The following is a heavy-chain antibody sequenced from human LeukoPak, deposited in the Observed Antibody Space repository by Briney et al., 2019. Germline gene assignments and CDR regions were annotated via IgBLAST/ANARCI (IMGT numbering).Heavy chain of an antibody. V-gene: IGHV3-23*01. D-gene: IGHD3-16*02. CDR1: GFTFSSYA. J-gene: IGHJ4*02. Sequence: PGGSLRLSCAASGFTFSSYAMSWVRQAPGKGLEWVSAISGSGGSTYYADSVKGRFAISRDNSKNTLYLQMNSLRAEDTAVYYCAKDMLRLGELPLIHDYWGQGTLVTVSS. CDR3: AKDMLRLGELPLIHDY. CDR2: ISGSGGST.